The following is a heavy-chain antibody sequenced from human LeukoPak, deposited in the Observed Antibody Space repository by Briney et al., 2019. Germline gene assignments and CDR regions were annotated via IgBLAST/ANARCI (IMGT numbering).Heavy chain of an antibody. V-gene: IGHV4-4*07. CDR3: AREKGAAFYDFWSDDYFLGDAFDV. D-gene: IGHD3-3*01. CDR1: GGSISSYY. J-gene: IGHJ3*01. CDR2: IYTRGNT. Sequence: PSETLSLTCTVSGGSISSYYWSWIRQPAGKGLEWIGRIYTRGNTNYNPSLKSRVTISVDTSKGQFSLNLSSVTAADTAVYYCAREKGAAFYDFWSDDYFLGDAFDVWGQGTMVTVSS.